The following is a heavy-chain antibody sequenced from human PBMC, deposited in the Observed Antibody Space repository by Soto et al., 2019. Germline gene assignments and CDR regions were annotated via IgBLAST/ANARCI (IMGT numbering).Heavy chain of an antibody. CDR1: GGSISSYY. V-gene: IGHV4-59*12. CDR3: AREPKRGYSYGYYYYGMDV. Sequence: SETLSLTCTVSGGSISSYYWSWIRQPPGKGLEWIGYIYYSGSTNYNPSLKSRVTISVDTSKNQFSLKLSSVTAADTAVYYCAREPKRGYSYGYYYYGMDVWGQGTTVTVSS. J-gene: IGHJ6*02. D-gene: IGHD5-18*01. CDR2: IYYSGST.